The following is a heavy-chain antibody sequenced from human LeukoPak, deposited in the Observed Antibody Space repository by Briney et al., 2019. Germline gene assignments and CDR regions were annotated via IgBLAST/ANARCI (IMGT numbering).Heavy chain of an antibody. CDR3: ARERYYDFWSGQPFDY. D-gene: IGHD3-3*01. CDR1: GGSFSGYY. V-gene: IGHV4-34*01. J-gene: IGHJ4*02. Sequence: PSETLSLTCAVYGGSFSGYYWSWIRQPPGKGLEWIGEINHSGSTNYNPSLKRRVTISVDTSKNQFSLKLSSVTAADTAVYYCARERYYDFWSGQPFDYWGQGTLVTVSS. CDR2: INHSGST.